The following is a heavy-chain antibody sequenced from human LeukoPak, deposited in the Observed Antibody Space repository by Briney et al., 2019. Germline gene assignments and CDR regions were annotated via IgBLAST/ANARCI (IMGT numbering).Heavy chain of an antibody. V-gene: IGHV4-39*07. CDR1: GGSISSSSYY. Sequence: SETLSLTXTVSGGSISSSSYYWGWIRQPPGKGLEWIGRIYTSGSTNYNPSLKSRVTMSVDTSKNQFSLKLSSVTAADTAVYYCASLPRGYSYGYGDAFDIWGQGTMVTVSS. CDR2: IYTSGST. D-gene: IGHD5-18*01. CDR3: ASLPRGYSYGYGDAFDI. J-gene: IGHJ3*02.